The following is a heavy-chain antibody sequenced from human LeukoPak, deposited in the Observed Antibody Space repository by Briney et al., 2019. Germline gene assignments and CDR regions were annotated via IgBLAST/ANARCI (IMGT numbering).Heavy chain of an antibody. V-gene: IGHV3-21*01. J-gene: IGHJ4*02. Sequence: PGGSLRLSCAASGFTFSSYSMNWVRQAPGEGLEWVSFISSSSTYIYYADSVKGRFTISRDNAKNSLYLQMNSLRAEDTAVYYCARGDGNSMNYWGQGTLLTVSS. CDR2: ISSSSTYI. CDR1: GFTFSSYS. CDR3: ARGDGNSMNY. D-gene: IGHD4-23*01.